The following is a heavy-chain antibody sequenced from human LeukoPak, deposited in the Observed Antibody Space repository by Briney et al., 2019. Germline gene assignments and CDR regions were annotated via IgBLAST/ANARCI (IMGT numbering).Heavy chain of an antibody. Sequence: SETMSPTSAVDCGFSSCYYWCWRRQPARNVLGWMGVIHDSGSTSYNPSLKGRVTISVDTSKNQYSLKLGSVTAADPAVYYCARGQRRYVDTAMVQAFDPWGQGTLVTVSS. J-gene: IGHJ5*02. D-gene: IGHD5-18*01. CDR1: CGFSSCYY. CDR3: ARGQRRYVDTAMVQAFDP. CDR2: IHDSGST. V-gene: IGHV4-34*01.